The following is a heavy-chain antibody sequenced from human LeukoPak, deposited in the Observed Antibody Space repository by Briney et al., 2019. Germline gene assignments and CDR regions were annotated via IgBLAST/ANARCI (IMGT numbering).Heavy chain of an antibody. CDR3: ATVGKLYSSSLAPEFDY. CDR2: FDPVDGET. CDR1: GYILTELS. J-gene: IGHJ4*02. D-gene: IGHD6-13*01. V-gene: IGHV1-24*01. Sequence: ASVKVSCKVSGYILTELSLHWMGPAPGRGREWMGGFDPVDGETIYAQKFRGRVTMTEDTSTDTAYMELSSLRSEDTAVYYCATVGKLYSSSLAPEFDYWGQGTLVTVSS.